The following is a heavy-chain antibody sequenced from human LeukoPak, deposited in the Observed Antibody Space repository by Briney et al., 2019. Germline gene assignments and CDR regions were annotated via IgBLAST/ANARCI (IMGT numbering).Heavy chain of an antibody. V-gene: IGHV3-7*01. CDR2: MNQDGSVK. D-gene: IGHD3-16*02. CDR3: ARDADRKFDY. Sequence: GGSLRLSCAASGFTFSAYWMTWVRQAPGKGLEWVANMNQDGSVKHYVDSVKGRFTNSRDNANSLYLQMNSLRAEDTAVYYCARDADRKFDYWGQGTLVTVSS. CDR1: GFTFSAYW. J-gene: IGHJ4*02.